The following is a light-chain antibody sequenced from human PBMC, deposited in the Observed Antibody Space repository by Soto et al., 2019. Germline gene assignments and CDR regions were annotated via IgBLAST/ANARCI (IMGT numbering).Light chain of an antibody. CDR3: QQYETYPLT. Sequence: DIQMTQSPSTLSASVGARVTITGRASQNINTWLDWYQQKPGKAPYLLIYKESNLQSGVPSRFSGSASGTEFTLTISSLQPDDIATYYCQQYETYPLTYGGGTKVEI. V-gene: IGKV1-5*03. CDR1: QNINTW. CDR2: KES. J-gene: IGKJ4*01.